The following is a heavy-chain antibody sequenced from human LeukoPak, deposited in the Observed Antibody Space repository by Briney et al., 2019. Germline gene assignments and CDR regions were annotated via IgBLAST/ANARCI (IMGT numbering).Heavy chain of an antibody. V-gene: IGHV3-7*05. CDR1: GFXFSNFW. CDR2: IKQDGSQK. D-gene: IGHD6-19*01. J-gene: IGHJ4*02. CDR3: VAGTTY. Sequence: GGSLRLSCAASGFXFSNFWITWVRQAPGKGLEWVAIIKQDGSQKYYVDSVKGRFTISRDNARNSLYLQMNSLRAEDTAVYWAVAGTTYWGQGTLVTVSS.